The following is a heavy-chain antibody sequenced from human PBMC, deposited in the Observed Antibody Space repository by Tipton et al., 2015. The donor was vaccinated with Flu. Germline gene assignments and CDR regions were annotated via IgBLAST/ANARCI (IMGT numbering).Heavy chain of an antibody. CDR3: AGGSGWLIDT. CDR2: IKQDGSEK. D-gene: IGHD6-19*01. Sequence: SLRLSCAASGFRFNTFWMNWVRQAPGKGLEWVVIIKQDGSEKIYEDSVRGRFTISRDNAKKSLYLQMNSLGAEDTAVYYCAGGSGWLIDTWGQGTLVTVSS. CDR1: GFRFNTFW. V-gene: IGHV3-7*01. J-gene: IGHJ5*02.